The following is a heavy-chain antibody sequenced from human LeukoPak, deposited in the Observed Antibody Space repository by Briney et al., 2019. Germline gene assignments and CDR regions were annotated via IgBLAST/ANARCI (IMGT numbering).Heavy chain of an antibody. D-gene: IGHD3-16*02. V-gene: IGHV4-30-4*01. CDR2: IYYGGST. CDR1: GGSISSGDYY. CDR3: AREASVWHEYVWESYRLAGLFDY. J-gene: IGHJ4*02. Sequence: SQTLSLTCTVSGGSISSGDYYWSWIRQPPGKGLEWIGYIYYGGSTYYNPSLKSRVTISVDTSKNQFSLKLSSVTAADTAVYYCAREASVWHEYVWESYRLAGLFDYWGQGTLVTVSS.